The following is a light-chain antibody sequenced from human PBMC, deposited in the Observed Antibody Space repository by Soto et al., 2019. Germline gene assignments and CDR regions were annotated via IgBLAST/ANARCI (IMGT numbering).Light chain of an antibody. J-gene: IGLJ2*01. CDR3: QVWDSSSVV. CDR2: YDS. Sequence: SYELTQPPSVSVAPGKTARITCGGNNIGSKSVHWYQQKPGQAPVLVIYYDSDRPSGIPERFSVSNSGNTATLTISRVEAGDEADYYCQVWDSSSVVFGGGTQLTVL. CDR1: NIGSKS. V-gene: IGLV3-21*04.